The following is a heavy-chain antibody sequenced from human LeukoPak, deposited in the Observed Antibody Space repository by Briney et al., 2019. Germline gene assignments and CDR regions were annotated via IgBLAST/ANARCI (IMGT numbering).Heavy chain of an antibody. CDR2: IYYSGSA. CDR3: ARHGGSPDWFDP. V-gene: IGHV4-39*01. Sequence: GSLRLSCAASGFTFSSYAMSWVRQAPGKGLEWIGNIYYSGSAYYNPSLKSRVTISVDTSKNQFSLKVTSVTAADTGVYYCARHGGSPDWFDPWGQGTLVTVSS. CDR1: GFTFSSYA. J-gene: IGHJ5*02. D-gene: IGHD6-19*01.